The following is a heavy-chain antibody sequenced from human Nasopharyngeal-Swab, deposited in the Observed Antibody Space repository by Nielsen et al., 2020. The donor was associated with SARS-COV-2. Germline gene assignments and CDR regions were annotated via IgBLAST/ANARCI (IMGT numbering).Heavy chain of an antibody. CDR3: ARGRGYSDGYGGPKYYCDY. V-gene: IGHV4-34*01. Sequence: SETLSLTCAVYGWSFSGYYWSWIRQPPGKGLEWIGEINHSGSTNYNPSLKSRVTISVDTSKNQFSLKLSSVTAADTAVYYSARGRGYSDGYGGPKYYCDYWGQGTLVTVSS. CDR2: INHSGST. CDR1: GWSFSGYY. J-gene: IGHJ4*02. D-gene: IGHD5-18*01.